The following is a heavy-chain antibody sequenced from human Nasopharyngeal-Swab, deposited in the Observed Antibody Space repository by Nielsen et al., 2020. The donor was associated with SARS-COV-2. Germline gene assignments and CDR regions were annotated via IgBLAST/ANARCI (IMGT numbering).Heavy chain of an antibody. Sequence: SVKVSCKASGGTFSSYAISWVRQAPGQGLEWMGGIIPIFGTANYAQRFQGRVTITADESTSTAYMELSSLRSEDTAVYYCATGGPGVYSSGPYYFDYWGQGTLVTVSS. D-gene: IGHD6-19*01. CDR1: GGTFSSYA. CDR3: ATGGPGVYSSGPYYFDY. V-gene: IGHV1-69*13. J-gene: IGHJ4*02. CDR2: IIPIFGTA.